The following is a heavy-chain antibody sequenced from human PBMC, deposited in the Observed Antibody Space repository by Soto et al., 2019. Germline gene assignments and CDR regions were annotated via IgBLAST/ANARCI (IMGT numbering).Heavy chain of an antibody. Sequence: QVQLQQWGAGLLKPSETLSLTCAVYGGSFSGYYWSWIRQPPGKGLEWIGEINHSGSTNYNPSLKSRVTISVGTSKNQFSLKLSSVTAADTAVYYCARGQRYFDWLLWAFDYWGQGTLVTVSS. V-gene: IGHV4-34*01. CDR2: INHSGST. CDR3: ARGQRYFDWLLWAFDY. CDR1: GGSFSGYY. J-gene: IGHJ4*02. D-gene: IGHD3-9*01.